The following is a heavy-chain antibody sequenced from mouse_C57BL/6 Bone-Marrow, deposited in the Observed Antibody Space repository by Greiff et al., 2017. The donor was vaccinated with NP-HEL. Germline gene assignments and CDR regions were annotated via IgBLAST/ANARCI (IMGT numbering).Heavy chain of an antibody. CDR2: IYPGSGNT. V-gene: IGHV1-66*01. CDR3: AVYYDYGGFAY. D-gene: IGHD2-4*01. J-gene: IGHJ3*01. CDR1: GYSFTSYY. Sequence: VQLQQSGPELVKPGASVKISCKASGYSFTSYYIHWVKQRPGQGLEWIGWIYPGSGNTKYNEKFKGKATLTADTSSSTAYMQLSSLTSEDSAVYYCAVYYDYGGFAYWGQGTLVTVSA.